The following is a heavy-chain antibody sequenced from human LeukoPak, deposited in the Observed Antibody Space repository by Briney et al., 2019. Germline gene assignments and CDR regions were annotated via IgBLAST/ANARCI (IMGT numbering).Heavy chain of an antibody. CDR1: GFTVSTTY. CDR2: IYSGGST. CDR3: ARESGYAVGDY. D-gene: IGHD5-12*01. J-gene: IGHJ4*02. Sequence: PGGSLRLSCAASGFTVSTTYMTWVRQAPGKGLEWVSVIYSGGSTYYADSVKGRFTVSRDNSKNTLYLQMNSLRAEDTAMYYCARESGYAVGDYWGQGTLVTVSS. V-gene: IGHV3-53*01.